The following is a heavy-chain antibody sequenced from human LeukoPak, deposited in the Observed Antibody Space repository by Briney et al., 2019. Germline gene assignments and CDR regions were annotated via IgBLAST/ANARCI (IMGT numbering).Heavy chain of an antibody. CDR1: GGPFNNYA. J-gene: IGHJ3*01. D-gene: IGHD3/OR15-3a*01. CDR3: ARRTDHVDDAFDV. V-gene: IGHV1-69*04. CDR2: IIPSLDYA. Sequence: SVKVSCKSSGGPFNNYATNWVRQAPGQGLEWMGRIIPSLDYANYAQIRVTITADKSTATAYMELSGLRYEDTAVYYCARRTDHVDDAFDVWGQGTMVTVSS.